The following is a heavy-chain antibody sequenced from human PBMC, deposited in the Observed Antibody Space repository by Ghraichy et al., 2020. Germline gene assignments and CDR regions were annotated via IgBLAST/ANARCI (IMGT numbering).Heavy chain of an antibody. V-gene: IGHV4-31*03. Sequence: TLSLTCSVSGESISGGGYYWSWIRQHPGKGLEWIGYINYSGSTYYNPSLKSRVIISVDTSKNQFSLRLSSVTAADTAVYHCARAEYYHDTSAYFDYWGQGTLVTVSS. D-gene: IGHD3-22*01. CDR3: ARAEYYHDTSAYFDY. CDR1: GESISGGGYY. CDR2: INYSGST. J-gene: IGHJ4*02.